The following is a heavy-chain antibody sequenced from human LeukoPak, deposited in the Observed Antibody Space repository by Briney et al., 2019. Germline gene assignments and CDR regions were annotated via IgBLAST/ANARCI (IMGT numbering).Heavy chain of an antibody. D-gene: IGHD3-9*01. CDR2: INWNGGST. V-gene: IGHV3-20*04. J-gene: IGHJ6*03. Sequence: PGGSLRLSCAASGFTFDDYGMSWVRQTPGKGLEWVSGINWNGGSTGYADSVKGRFTISRDNAKNSLYLQMNSLRAEDTALYYCARSFRSTTDILTGYSYYMDVWGKGTTVTVSS. CDR1: GFTFDDYG. CDR3: ARSFRSTTDILTGYSYYMDV.